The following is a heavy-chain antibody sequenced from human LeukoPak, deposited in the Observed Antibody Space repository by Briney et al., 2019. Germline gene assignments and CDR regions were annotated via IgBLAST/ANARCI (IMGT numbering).Heavy chain of an antibody. Sequence: GGSLRLSCAASGFPFSTNAMTWVRKAPGTGLEWVSAISGSGVTTYYADSVKGRFTISRDNSRNTLYLQMNSLRAEDTAVYYCAKAYYGDYYDYWGQGTLVTVPS. J-gene: IGHJ4*02. CDR2: ISGSGVTT. CDR3: AKAYYGDYYDY. D-gene: IGHD3-3*01. CDR1: GFPFSTNA. V-gene: IGHV3-23*01.